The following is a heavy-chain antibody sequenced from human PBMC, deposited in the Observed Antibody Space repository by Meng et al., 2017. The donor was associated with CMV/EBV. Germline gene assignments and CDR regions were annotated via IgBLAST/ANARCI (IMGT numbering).Heavy chain of an antibody. Sequence: QGPLQGSGPGLLKPSPTLAPTGTGTGGYISRGSSYWSWIRQPAGKGLEWIGRIYTSGSTNYNPSLKSQVTISVDTSKNQFSLKLSSVTAADTAVYYCAREVVVITPYNWFDPWGQGTLVTVSS. CDR3: AREVVVITPYNWFDP. J-gene: IGHJ5*02. CDR1: GGYISRGSSY. V-gene: IGHV4-61*02. D-gene: IGHD3-22*01. CDR2: IYTSGST.